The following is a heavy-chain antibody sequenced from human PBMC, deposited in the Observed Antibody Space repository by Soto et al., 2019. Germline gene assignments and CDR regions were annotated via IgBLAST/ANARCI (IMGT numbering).Heavy chain of an antibody. CDR3: ARDRGSGWIDY. D-gene: IGHD6-19*01. Sequence: SETLSRTCAVSGGSISSYYWSWIRQPPGKGLEWIGYIYYSGITNYNPSLKSRVTISVDTSKNQFSLKLSSVTAADTAVYYCARDRGSGWIDYWGQGTLAPVSS. CDR1: GGSISSYY. J-gene: IGHJ4*02. CDR2: IYYSGIT. V-gene: IGHV4-59*01.